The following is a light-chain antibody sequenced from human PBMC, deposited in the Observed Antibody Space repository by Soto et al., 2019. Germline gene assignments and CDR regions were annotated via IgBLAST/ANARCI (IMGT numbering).Light chain of an antibody. Sequence: QSVLTQPPSVSGAPGQRVTISCTGSSSNIGAGYDVHWYQQLPGTAPKLLIYTNSNRPSGVPDRFSGSKSGTSASLAITGLQAEDEADYYCQSYDRSLSGMVFGGGTKLTVL. V-gene: IGLV1-40*01. CDR2: TNS. CDR1: SSNIGAGYD. CDR3: QSYDRSLSGMV. J-gene: IGLJ2*01.